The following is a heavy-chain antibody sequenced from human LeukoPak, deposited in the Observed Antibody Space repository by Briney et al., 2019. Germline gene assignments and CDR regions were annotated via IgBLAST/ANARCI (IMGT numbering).Heavy chain of an antibody. Sequence: GGSLRLSCAASGFTFSSYSMNWVRQAPGKGLEWVSSISSSSSYIYYADSVKGRFTISRDNAKNSLYLQMNSLRAEDTAVHYCAREGYCSGGSCFNPFDPWGQGTLVTVSS. CDR2: ISSSSSYI. CDR1: GFTFSSYS. V-gene: IGHV3-21*01. CDR3: AREGYCSGGSCFNPFDP. J-gene: IGHJ5*02. D-gene: IGHD2-15*01.